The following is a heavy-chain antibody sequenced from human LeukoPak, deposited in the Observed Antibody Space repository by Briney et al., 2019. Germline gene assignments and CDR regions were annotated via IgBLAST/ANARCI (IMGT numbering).Heavy chain of an antibody. Sequence: SETLSLTCTVSGGSISSSSYYWGWIRQPPGKGLEWIGSFYYSGSTYYNPSLKSRVTISVDTSKNQFSLKLSSVTAADTAVYYCARGRPYGDYFDYWGHGTLVTVSS. CDR1: GGSISSSSYY. J-gene: IGHJ4*01. CDR2: FYYSGST. V-gene: IGHV4-39*07. D-gene: IGHD4-17*01. CDR3: ARGRPYGDYFDY.